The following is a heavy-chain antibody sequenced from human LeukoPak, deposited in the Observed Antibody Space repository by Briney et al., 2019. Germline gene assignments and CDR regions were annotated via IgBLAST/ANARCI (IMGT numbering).Heavy chain of an antibody. CDR3: ARSKHYYDSSGYEWYYFDY. Sequence: SEILSLTCTVSGGSISGGSYYWSWIRQPPGKGLEWIGYIYYSGSTNYNPSLKSRVTISVDTSKNQFSLKLSSVTAADTAVYYCARSKHYYDSSGYEWYYFDYWGQGTLVTVSS. D-gene: IGHD3-22*01. CDR2: IYYSGST. J-gene: IGHJ4*02. CDR1: GGSISGGSYY. V-gene: IGHV4-61*01.